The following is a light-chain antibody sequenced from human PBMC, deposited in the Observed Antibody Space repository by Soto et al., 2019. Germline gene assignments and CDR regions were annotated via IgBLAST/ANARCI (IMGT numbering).Light chain of an antibody. CDR1: QSVSSSY. V-gene: IGKV3-20*01. CDR2: VAS. CDR3: QLYGSSQIP. J-gene: IGKJ5*01. Sequence: EIVLTQSPDTLSLSPGERSTLSCRASQSVSSSYLTWYQQKPGQAPRLLIYVASSRATGIPDRFSVSGSGTNFTLTISRLEPEDFAGYYCQLYGSSQIPLGKGTRREIK.